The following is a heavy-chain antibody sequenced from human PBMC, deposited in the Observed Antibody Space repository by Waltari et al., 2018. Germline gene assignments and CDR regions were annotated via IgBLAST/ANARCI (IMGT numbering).Heavy chain of an antibody. V-gene: IGHV1-2*06. J-gene: IGHJ4*02. CDR3: ARSQLGKTDY. CDR2: INPNSGGT. CDR1: GYTFTGYY. D-gene: IGHD7-27*01. Sequence: QVQLVQSGAEVKKPGASVKVSCKASGYTFTGYYMHWVRQAPGQGLEWMGRINPNSGGTNYAQNFQGRVTMTRYTSISTAYMELSRLRSDDTAVYYCARSQLGKTDYWGQGTLVTVSS.